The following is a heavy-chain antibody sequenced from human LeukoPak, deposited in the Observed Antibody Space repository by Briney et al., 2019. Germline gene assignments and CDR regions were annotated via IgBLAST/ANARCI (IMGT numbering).Heavy chain of an antibody. CDR3: AKSGSGGSRYYYMDV. V-gene: IGHV3-23*01. CDR2: ISGDSATT. J-gene: IGHJ6*03. D-gene: IGHD3-10*01. Sequence: GGSLRLSCAASGFIFGGYGMGWVRQAPGKGLEWVSVISGDSATTYYADYVKGRFAISRDNSKNTVYLHMNSLRAEDTAVYYCAKSGSGGSRYYYMDVWGKGTTVTISS. CDR1: GFIFGGYG.